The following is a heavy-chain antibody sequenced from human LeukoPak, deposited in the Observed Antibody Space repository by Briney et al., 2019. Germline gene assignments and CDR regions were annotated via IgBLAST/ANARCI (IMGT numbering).Heavy chain of an antibody. J-gene: IGHJ6*03. D-gene: IGHD2-2*03. V-gene: IGHV1-69*05. CDR3: ATVRVDIVVVPAAIPYYYYYMDV. CDR2: IIPIFGTA. Sequence: ASVKVSCKASGGTFSSYAISWVRQAPGQGLEWMGGIIPIFGTANYAQKFQGRVTITTDESTSTAYMELSSLRSEDTAVYYCATVRVDIVVVPAAIPYYYYYMDVWGKGTTVTVSS. CDR1: GGTFSSYA.